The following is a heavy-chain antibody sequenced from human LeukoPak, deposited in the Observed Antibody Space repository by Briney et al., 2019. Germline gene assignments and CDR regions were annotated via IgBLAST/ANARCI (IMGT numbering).Heavy chain of an antibody. CDR1: GGSFSGYY. Sequence: SETLSLTCAVYGGSFSGYYWSWIRQPAGKGLEWIGRIYTSGSTNYNPSLKSRVTISVDTSKNQFSLKLSSVTAADTAVYYCARDRWLQFFDYWGQGTLVTVSS. CDR2: IYTSGST. J-gene: IGHJ4*02. D-gene: IGHD5-24*01. V-gene: IGHV4-4*07. CDR3: ARDRWLQFFDY.